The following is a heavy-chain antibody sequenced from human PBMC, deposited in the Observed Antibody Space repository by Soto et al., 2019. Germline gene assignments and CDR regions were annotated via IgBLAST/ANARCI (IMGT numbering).Heavy chain of an antibody. V-gene: IGHV3-23*01. D-gene: IGHD6-13*01. CDR2: ISGSGGST. J-gene: IGHJ4*02. Sequence: EVQLLESGGGLVQPGGSLRLSCAASGFTFSNYAVTWVRPAPGKGLEWVSTISGSGGSTYYADSVKGRFTISRDNSKNTLYLQMTSLRAEDTAVYYCARDQGSSWYEIDYWGQGTLVTVSS. CDR1: GFTFSNYA. CDR3: ARDQGSSWYEIDY.